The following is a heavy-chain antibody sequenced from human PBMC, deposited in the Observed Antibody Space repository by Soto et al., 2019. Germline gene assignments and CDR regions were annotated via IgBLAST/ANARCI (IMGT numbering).Heavy chain of an antibody. V-gene: IGHV3-23*01. CDR1: EFTFSSYA. J-gene: IGHJ6*02. D-gene: IGHD3-10*01. Sequence: GGSLRLSCAASEFTFSSYAMSWVRQAPGKGLEWVSAISGSGGSTYYADSVKGRFTISRDNSKNTLYLQMNSLRAEDTAVYYCAKQLLLWFGELADYYYGMDVWGQGTTVTVSS. CDR3: AKQLLLWFGELADYYYGMDV. CDR2: ISGSGGST.